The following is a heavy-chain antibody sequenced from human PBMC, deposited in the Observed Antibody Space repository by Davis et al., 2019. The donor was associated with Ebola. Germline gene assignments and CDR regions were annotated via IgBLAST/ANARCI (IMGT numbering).Heavy chain of an antibody. V-gene: IGHV3-48*04. Sequence: GESLKISCAASGFTLSSYSMNWVRQAPGKGLEWVSYISSSSSTIYYADSVKGRFTISRDNAKDSLFLQMNSLKAEDTAVYYCASPGVLMRGVDYFGVDVWGQGTTVTVSS. CDR1: GFTLSSYS. J-gene: IGHJ6*02. CDR2: ISSSSSTI. CDR3: ASPGVLMRGVDYFGVDV. D-gene: IGHD2-8*01.